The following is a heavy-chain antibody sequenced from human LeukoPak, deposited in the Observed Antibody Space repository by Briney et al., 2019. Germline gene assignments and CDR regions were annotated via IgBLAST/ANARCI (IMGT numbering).Heavy chain of an antibody. Sequence: GGSLRLSCATSGFTFRNYWMNWLRQAPGKGPLWVARIRGDGGSITYAESVKGRFTIPRDNARNTLYLQMNSLRVEDTAVYYCAKSDWFDPCGQGTLVTVSS. V-gene: IGHV3-74*01. J-gene: IGHJ5*02. CDR1: GFTFRNYW. CDR3: AKSDWFDP. CDR2: IRGDGGSI.